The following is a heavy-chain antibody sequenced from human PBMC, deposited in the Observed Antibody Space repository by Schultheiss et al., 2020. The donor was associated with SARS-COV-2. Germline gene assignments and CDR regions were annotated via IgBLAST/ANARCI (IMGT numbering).Heavy chain of an antibody. CDR2: ISRSGSTK. V-gene: IGHV3-48*01. CDR1: GFTFSSDG. J-gene: IGHJ4*02. Sequence: GGSLRLSCATSGFTFSSDGMHWVRQAPGKGLEWISYISRSGSTKYYADSVKGRFTISRDNSKNTLYLQMNSLRAEDTAVYYCASLSDSEDYWGQGTLVTVSS. CDR3: ASLSDSEDY.